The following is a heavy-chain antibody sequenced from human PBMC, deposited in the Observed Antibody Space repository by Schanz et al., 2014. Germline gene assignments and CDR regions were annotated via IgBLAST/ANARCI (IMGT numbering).Heavy chain of an antibody. CDR3: AKVPSWRPAQLRYVDY. D-gene: IGHD5-12*01. CDR1: GFTFSSYA. J-gene: IGHJ4*02. CDR2: ISGSGDSP. V-gene: IGHV3-23*01. Sequence: TSGFTFSSYAMSWVLPAPVKGLEWVSGISGSGDSPDYADSVKGRFTISRDNSKNTLYLQMNRLRAEDKAVYDGAKVPSWRPAQLRYVDYWGEG.